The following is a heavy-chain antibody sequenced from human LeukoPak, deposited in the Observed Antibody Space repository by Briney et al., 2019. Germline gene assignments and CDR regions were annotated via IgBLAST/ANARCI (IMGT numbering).Heavy chain of an antibody. J-gene: IGHJ6*02. CDR1: GYTFTGYY. V-gene: IGHV1-2*06. Sequence: ASVKVFCKASGYTFTGYYMHWVRQAPGQGLEWMGRINPNSGGTNYAQKFQGRVTMTRDTSISTAYMELSRLRSDDTAVYYCAREKERRNYYYYGMDVWGQGTTVTVSS. CDR3: AREKERRNYYYYGMDV. CDR2: INPNSGGT. D-gene: IGHD1-1*01.